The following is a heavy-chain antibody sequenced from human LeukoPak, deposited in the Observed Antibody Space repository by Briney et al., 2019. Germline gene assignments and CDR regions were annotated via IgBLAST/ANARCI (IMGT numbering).Heavy chain of an antibody. J-gene: IGHJ4*02. Sequence: ASVKVSCKASGYTFTGYYMHWVRQAPGQGLEWMGRINPNSSGTNYAQKFQGRVTMTRDTSISTAYMELSRLRSDDTAVYYCARVRTGGYSYGQTFDYWGQGTLVTVSS. V-gene: IGHV1-2*06. CDR3: ARVRTGGYSYGQTFDY. D-gene: IGHD5-18*01. CDR2: INPNSSGT. CDR1: GYTFTGYY.